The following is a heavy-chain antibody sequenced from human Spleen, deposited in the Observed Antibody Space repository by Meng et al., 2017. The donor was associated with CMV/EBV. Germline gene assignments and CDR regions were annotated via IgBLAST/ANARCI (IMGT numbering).Heavy chain of an antibody. Sequence: ASVKVSCKASGYTFNSYDINWVRQAHGQGLEWMGWISPYNVNTHYARILQGRVTITADTCTSTAYMELRSLRSDDTAVYYCARDDYGANSNRFDPWGQGTLVTVSS. D-gene: IGHD4/OR15-4a*01. CDR2: ISPYNVNT. CDR1: GYTFNSYD. V-gene: IGHV1-18*01. J-gene: IGHJ5*02. CDR3: ARDDYGANSNRFDP.